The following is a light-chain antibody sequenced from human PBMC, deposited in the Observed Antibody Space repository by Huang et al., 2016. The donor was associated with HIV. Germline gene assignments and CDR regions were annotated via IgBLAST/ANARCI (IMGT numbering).Light chain of an antibody. J-gene: IGKJ1*01. CDR2: AAS. CDR1: QGIRNS. CDR3: QQYHSSWT. Sequence: DIQMTQSPLSLSASVGDRVTITCRASQGIRNSLAWYQQKPGKAPKLLVYAASRLESGVPSWFSGSGSGTNFTLIISSLQPEDFATYYCQQYHSSWTFSQGTKVEIK. V-gene: IGKV1-NL1*01.